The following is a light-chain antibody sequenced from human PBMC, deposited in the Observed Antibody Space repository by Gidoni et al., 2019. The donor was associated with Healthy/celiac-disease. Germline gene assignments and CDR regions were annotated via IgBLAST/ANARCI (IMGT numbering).Light chain of an antibody. CDR1: SSNIGSNT. J-gene: IGLJ3*02. V-gene: IGLV1-44*01. CDR3: AAWDDSLNGPWV. Sequence: QSVLTQPPSASGTPGQMVTISCSGSSSNIGSNTVNWYQQLPGTAPKLLIYSNNQRPSGVPDRFSGSKSGTSASLAISGLQSEDEADYYCAAWDDSLNGPWVFGGGTKLTVL. CDR2: SNN.